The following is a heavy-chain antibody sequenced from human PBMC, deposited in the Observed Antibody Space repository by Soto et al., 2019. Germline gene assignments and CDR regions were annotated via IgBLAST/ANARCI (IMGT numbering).Heavy chain of an antibody. CDR1: GFTFDDYA. CDR3: AKDLYYDILTGYYTS. D-gene: IGHD3-9*01. J-gene: IGHJ4*02. CDR2: ISWNSGSI. Sequence: PGGSLRLSCAASGFTFDDYAMHWVRQAPGKGLEWVSGISWNSGSIGYADSVKGQFTISRDNAKNSLYLQMNSLRAEDTALYYCAKDLYYDILTGYYTSWGQGTLVNVSS. V-gene: IGHV3-9*01.